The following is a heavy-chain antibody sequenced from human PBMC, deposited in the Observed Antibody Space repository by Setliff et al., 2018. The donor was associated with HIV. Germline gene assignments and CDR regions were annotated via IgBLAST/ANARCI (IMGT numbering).Heavy chain of an antibody. CDR2: VYYTGST. J-gene: IGHJ2*01. Sequence: SETLSLTCSVSGGSIDSSDYYWGWIRQPPGKGLEWIGTVYYTGSTFYNPSLESRVTISVDTSKNQFSLKLRSVTATDTTVYYCVRLILGELSLFGPYWYFDLWGRGTLVTVSS. D-gene: IGHD3-16*02. CDR3: VRLILGELSLFGPYWYFDL. CDR1: GGSIDSSDYY. V-gene: IGHV4-39*01.